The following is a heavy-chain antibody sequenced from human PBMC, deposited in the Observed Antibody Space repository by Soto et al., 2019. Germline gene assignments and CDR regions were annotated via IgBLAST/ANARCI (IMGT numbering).Heavy chain of an antibody. CDR3: ARGTALGYCTNGVCLGGFDY. D-gene: IGHD2-8*01. V-gene: IGHV3-53*01. CDR1: GFTVSSNY. J-gene: IGHJ4*02. CDR2: IYSGGST. Sequence: GGGLLQPGGSLRLSCAASGFTVSSNYMSWVRQAPGKGLEWVSVIYSGGSTYYADSVKGRFTISRDNSKNTLYLQMNSLRAEDTAVYYCARGTALGYCTNGVCLGGFDYWGQGTLVTVSS.